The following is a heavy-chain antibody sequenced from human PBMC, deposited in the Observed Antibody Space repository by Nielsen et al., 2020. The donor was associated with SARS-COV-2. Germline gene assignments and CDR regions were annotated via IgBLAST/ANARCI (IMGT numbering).Heavy chain of an antibody. Sequence: RQAPGKGLEWIGSIYYSGSTYYNPSLKSRVTISVDTSKNQFSLKLSSVTAADTAVYYCAREGATVTTFDYWGQGTLVTVSS. CDR2: IYYSGST. J-gene: IGHJ4*02. CDR3: AREGATVTTFDY. V-gene: IGHV4-39*02. D-gene: IGHD4-17*01.